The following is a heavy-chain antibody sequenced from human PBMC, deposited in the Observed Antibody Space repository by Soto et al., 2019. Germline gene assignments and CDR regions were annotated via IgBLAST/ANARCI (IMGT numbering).Heavy chain of an antibody. CDR1: GFTFSSYA. J-gene: IGHJ6*02. Sequence: EVQLLESGGGLVQPGGSLRLSCAASGFTFSSYAMSWVRQAPGKGLEWVSAISGSGGSTYYADSVKGRFTISRDKSKNTLYLQMNSLRAEDTAVYYGAKEVYGSGSYFSCAYGMDVWVQGTTVTVSS. D-gene: IGHD3-10*01. CDR3: AKEVYGSGSYFSCAYGMDV. CDR2: ISGSGGST. V-gene: IGHV3-23*01.